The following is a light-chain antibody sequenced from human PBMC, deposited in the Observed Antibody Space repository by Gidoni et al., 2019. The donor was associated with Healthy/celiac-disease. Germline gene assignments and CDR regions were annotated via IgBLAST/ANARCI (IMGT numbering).Light chain of an antibody. CDR2: KGS. CDR3: MQGTHWPLFT. J-gene: IGKJ3*01. CDR1: QILVYSDGNTH. Sequence: DVGLTQSPLSLPVTLGQPASISCRSSQILVYSDGNTHLNWFQQKPGQTPRSLIYKGSNRDSGVPERFCGRRSGTDYTMKISRVEDEDVGVYYCMQGTHWPLFTFXPXTKVDIK. V-gene: IGKV2-30*01.